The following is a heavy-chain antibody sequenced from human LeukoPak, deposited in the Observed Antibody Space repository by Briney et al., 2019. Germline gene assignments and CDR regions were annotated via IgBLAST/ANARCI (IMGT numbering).Heavy chain of an antibody. CDR2: ISGSGGST. CDR1: GFTFSSYA. D-gene: IGHD1-26*01. V-gene: IGHV3-23*01. CDR3: AKDRFGVGATYYFDY. J-gene: IGHJ4*02. Sequence: GGSLRLSCAASGFTFSSYAMSWVRQAPGKGLEWVSAISGSGGSTYYADSVKGRFTISRDNSKNTLYLQMNSLRAEDTAVYYCAKDRFGVGATYYFDYWGQGTLVTVSS.